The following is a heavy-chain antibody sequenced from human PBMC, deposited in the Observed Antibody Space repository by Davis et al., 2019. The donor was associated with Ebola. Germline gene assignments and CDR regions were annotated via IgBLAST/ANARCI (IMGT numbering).Heavy chain of an antibody. V-gene: IGHV1-2*02. CDR1: GYTFTDYY. CDR3: AREECSGGSCYRNWIDP. J-gene: IGHJ5*02. Sequence: ASVKVSCKASGYTFTDYYMHWVRQAPGQGLEWMGWINPNSGGTNYAQKFQGRVTMTRDTSISTAYMEVSRLRSDDTAVYYCAREECSGGSCYRNWIDPWGQGSLVTVSS. D-gene: IGHD2-15*01. CDR2: INPNSGGT.